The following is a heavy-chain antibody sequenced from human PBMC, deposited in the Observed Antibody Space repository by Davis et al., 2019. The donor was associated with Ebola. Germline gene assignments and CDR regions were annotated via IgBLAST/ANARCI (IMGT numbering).Heavy chain of an antibody. CDR3: AKDGTTVTTIWFDP. CDR2: INVYNGHT. D-gene: IGHD4-17*01. CDR1: GYTFSGYA. J-gene: IGHJ5*02. V-gene: IGHV1-18*01. Sequence: ASSVKVSCTTSGYTFSGYAISSVRQAPGQGLEWIGRINVYNGHTNYAQNFQGRVTVSTDTSTSIAYMELRSLRSDDTALYYCAKDGTTVTTIWFDPWGQGTLVTVSS.